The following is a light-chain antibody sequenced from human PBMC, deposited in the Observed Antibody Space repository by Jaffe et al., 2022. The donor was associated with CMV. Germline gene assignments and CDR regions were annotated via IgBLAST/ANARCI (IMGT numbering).Light chain of an antibody. Sequence: DIQMTQSPSTLSAAVRDRVTITCQASQDISKYLNWYQQKPGKAPKLLIYDASNLETGVPSRFSGSGSGTDFTFTIISLQPEDVATYYCQQYYNLPTFGGGTKVEI. J-gene: IGKJ4*01. CDR2: DAS. CDR1: QDISKY. V-gene: IGKV1-33*01. CDR3: QQYYNLPT.